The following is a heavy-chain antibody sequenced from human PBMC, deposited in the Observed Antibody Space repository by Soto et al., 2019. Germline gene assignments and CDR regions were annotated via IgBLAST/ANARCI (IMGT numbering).Heavy chain of an antibody. J-gene: IGHJ6*02. CDR2: IDPSDSYT. CDR1: GYSFTSYW. Sequence: GESLKISCKGSGYSFTSYWIAWVRQMPGKGLEWMGRIDPSDSYTNYSPSFQGHVTISADKSISTAYLQWSSLKASDTAMYYCASSQVQLERRRNYYGMDVWGQGTTVTVSS. CDR3: ASSQVQLERRRNYYGMDV. D-gene: IGHD1-1*01. V-gene: IGHV5-10-1*01.